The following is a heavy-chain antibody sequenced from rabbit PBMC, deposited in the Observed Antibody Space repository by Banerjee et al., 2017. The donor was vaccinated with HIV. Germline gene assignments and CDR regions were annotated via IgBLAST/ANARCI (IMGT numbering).Heavy chain of an antibody. J-gene: IGHJ3*01. V-gene: IGHV1S40*01. Sequence: QSLEESGGDLVKPGASLTLTCTASGFTLSSYWICWVRQAPGKGLEWIGCIYTSSAITYCANWAKGRFTISKTSSTTVTLQMTSLTAADTATYFCARGYTDYGGYGLWGQGTLVTVS. CDR1: GFTLSSYW. D-gene: IGHD2-1*01. CDR3: ARGYTDYGGYGL. CDR2: IYTSSAIT.